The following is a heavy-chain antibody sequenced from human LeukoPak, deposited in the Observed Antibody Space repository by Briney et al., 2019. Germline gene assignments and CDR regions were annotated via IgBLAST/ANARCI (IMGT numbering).Heavy chain of an antibody. CDR1: GGSISSYY. CDR2: ISYSGST. CDR3: ARLKAPRYYFDY. V-gene: IGHV4-59*08. Sequence: SETLSLTCTVSGGSISSYYWSWIRQPPGKGLEWIAYISYSGSTNYNPSLKSRVTMSVDTSKNQFSLKLSSVTAADTAVYYCARLKAPRYYFDYWGQGTLVTVSS. J-gene: IGHJ4*02.